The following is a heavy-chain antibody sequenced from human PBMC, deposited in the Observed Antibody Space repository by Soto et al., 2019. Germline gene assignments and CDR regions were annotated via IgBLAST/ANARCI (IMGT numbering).Heavy chain of an antibody. D-gene: IGHD6-13*01. CDR2: ISGSGGST. J-gene: IGHJ4*02. CDR1: GFTFSSYA. CDR3: AKVSVSQQLAYYFDY. V-gene: IGHV3-23*01. Sequence: EVQLLESGGGLVQPGRSLRLSCAASGFTFSSYAMSWVRQAPGKGLEWVSAISGSGGSTYYADSVKGRFTISRDNSKNTLYLQMNSLRAEDTAVYYCAKVSVSQQLAYYFDYWGQGTLVTVSS.